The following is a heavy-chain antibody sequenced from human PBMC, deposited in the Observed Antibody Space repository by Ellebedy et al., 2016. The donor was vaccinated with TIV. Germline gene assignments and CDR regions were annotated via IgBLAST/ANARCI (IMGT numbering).Heavy chain of an antibody. CDR1: GLTFSSHA. CDR3: ARDPVGVGPAFDV. CDR2: ITESGGNT. D-gene: IGHD4-23*01. V-gene: IGHV3-23*01. J-gene: IGHJ3*01. Sequence: PGGSLRLSCAASGLTFSSHAMSWVRQAQGKGLEWVSSITESGGNTYYADSVKGRFTISRDNSKDTLYLQMNSLRAEDTASYYCARDPVGVGPAFDVWGQGTMVTVSS.